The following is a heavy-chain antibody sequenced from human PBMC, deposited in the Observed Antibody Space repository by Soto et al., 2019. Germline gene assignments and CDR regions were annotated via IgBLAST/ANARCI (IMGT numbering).Heavy chain of an antibody. CDR2: TFYRSKWYN. J-gene: IGHJ6*02. D-gene: IGHD2-2*02. V-gene: IGHV6-1*01. CDR1: GKSVDRGGGG. CDR3: SRFQYTESEYYYGTAV. Sequence: VVSGKSVDRGGGGRILIRQSPSRGLEWLGRTFYRSKWYNDYAVSLKGRISINADTSKNQFSLQLNSVTPEDTAVYYFSRFQYTESEYYYGTAVWGQVTTVTVSS.